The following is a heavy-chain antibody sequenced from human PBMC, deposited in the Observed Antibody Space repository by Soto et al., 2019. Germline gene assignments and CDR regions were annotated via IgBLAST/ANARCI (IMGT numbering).Heavy chain of an antibody. CDR2: IWYDGSNK. V-gene: IGHV3-33*08. Sequence: GGSLRLSCAASGFTFSSYGMHWVRQAPGKGLEWVAVIWYDGSNKYYADSVKGRFTISRDNSKNTLYLQMNSLRAEDTAVYYCARDLSLERREGYFDYWGQGTLVTVSS. D-gene: IGHD1-1*01. CDR3: ARDLSLERREGYFDY. CDR1: GFTFSSYG. J-gene: IGHJ4*02.